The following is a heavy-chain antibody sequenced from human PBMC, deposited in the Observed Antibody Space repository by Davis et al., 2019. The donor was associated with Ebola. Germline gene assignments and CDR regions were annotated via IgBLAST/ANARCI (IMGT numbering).Heavy chain of an antibody. CDR1: GYTFTSYG. D-gene: IGHD3-3*01. CDR2: ISAYNGNT. V-gene: IGHV1-18*01. CDR3: AAGITIFGVNNWFDP. Sequence: AASVKVSCKASGYTFTSYGISWVRQAPGQGLEWMGWISAYNGNTNYAQKFQGWVTITRDMSTSTAYMELSSLRSEDTAVYYCAAGITIFGVNNWFDPWGQGTLVTVSS. J-gene: IGHJ5*02.